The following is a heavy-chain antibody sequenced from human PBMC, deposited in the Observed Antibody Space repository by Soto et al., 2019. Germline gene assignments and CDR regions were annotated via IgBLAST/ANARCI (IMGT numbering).Heavy chain of an antibody. CDR3: AKDAEEYCSGGSCYSMAAFDI. J-gene: IGHJ3*02. CDR1: GFTFSSYG. CDR2: ISYDGSNR. D-gene: IGHD2-15*01. V-gene: IGHV3-30*18. Sequence: GGSLRLSCAASGFTFSSYGMHWVRQAPGKGLEWVAVISYDGSNRYYADSVKGRFTISRDNSKNTLYLQMNSLRAEDTAVYYCAKDAEEYCSGGSCYSMAAFDIWGQGTMVTVSS.